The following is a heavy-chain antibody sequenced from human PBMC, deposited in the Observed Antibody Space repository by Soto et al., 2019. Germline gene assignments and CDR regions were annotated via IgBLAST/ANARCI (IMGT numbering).Heavy chain of an antibody. CDR2: LLRSGSSA. J-gene: IGHJ4*02. D-gene: IGHD1-26*01. V-gene: IGHV3-23*01. CDR3: GRDTYSGDRYYLDL. Sequence: GGSLRLSCASSVFTFRNYAMTCARHSPGKGLEWVSSLLRSGSSAYYADSVRGRFTISSDTSANSLYLEMKSLRAEDTAVYYCGRDTYSGDRYYLDLWGQGTQVSVSS. CDR1: VFTFRNYA.